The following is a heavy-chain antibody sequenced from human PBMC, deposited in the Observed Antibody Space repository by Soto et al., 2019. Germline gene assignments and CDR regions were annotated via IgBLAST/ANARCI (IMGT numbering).Heavy chain of an antibody. CDR2: ISHDGVTK. CDR1: GSSFPKYP. D-gene: IGHD4-4*01. V-gene: IGHV3-30*04. J-gene: IGHJ5*02. Sequence: LSCAASGSSFPKYPMHWVRQTPDKGPEWVAVISHDGVTKNSADSVKGRFSISRDNSRNTLYLEMNSLRTEDTAMYYCVRGGYSSSWESLDPWGQGTVVTV. CDR3: VRGGYSSSWESLDP.